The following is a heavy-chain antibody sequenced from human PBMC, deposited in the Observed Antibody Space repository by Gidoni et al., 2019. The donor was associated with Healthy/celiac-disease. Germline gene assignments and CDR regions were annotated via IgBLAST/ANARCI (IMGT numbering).Heavy chain of an antibody. Sequence: QLQLQESGPGLVKPSETLSLTCTVPGGSISSSSYYWGWIRQPPGKGLEWIGSIYYSGSTYYNPSLKSRVTISVDTSKNQFSLKLSSVTAADTAVYYCASLEWLLKSRPSNWFDPWGQGTLVTVSS. V-gene: IGHV4-39*01. D-gene: IGHD3-3*01. CDR1: GGSISSSSYY. CDR2: IYYSGST. CDR3: ASLEWLLKSRPSNWFDP. J-gene: IGHJ5*02.